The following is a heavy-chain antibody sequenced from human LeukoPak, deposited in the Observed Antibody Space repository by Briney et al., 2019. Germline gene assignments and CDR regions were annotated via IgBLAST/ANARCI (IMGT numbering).Heavy chain of an antibody. CDR2: ISYDGSKK. D-gene: IGHD3-22*01. V-gene: IGHV3-30-3*02. CDR3: AKSPYYDTEYFQH. CDR1: GFTFSSYA. Sequence: GGSLRLSCAASGFTFSSYAMHWVRQAPGKGLEWVAVISYDGSKKYYADSVKGRFTISRDNSKNTLYLQMNSLRAEDTAVYYCAKSPYYDTEYFQHWGQGTLVTVSS. J-gene: IGHJ1*01.